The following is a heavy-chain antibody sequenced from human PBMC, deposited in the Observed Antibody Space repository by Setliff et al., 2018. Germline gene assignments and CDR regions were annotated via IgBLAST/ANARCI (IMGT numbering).Heavy chain of an antibody. D-gene: IGHD1-26*01. J-gene: IGHJ6*02. CDR3: AREVPGGGRYYYYYGMDV. CDR1: GFTFSSYW. Sequence: GGSLRLSCAASGFTFSSYWMSWVRQAPGKGLEWVANIKQDGSEKYYVDSVKGRFTISRDNAKNSLYLQMNSVTAADTAVYYCAREVPGGGRYYYYYGMDVWGQGTTVTVSS. V-gene: IGHV3-7*03. CDR2: IKQDGSEK.